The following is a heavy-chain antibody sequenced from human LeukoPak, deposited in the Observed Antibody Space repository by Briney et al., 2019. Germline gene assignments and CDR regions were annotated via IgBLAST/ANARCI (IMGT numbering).Heavy chain of an antibody. CDR1: GFIFDDYA. Sequence: PGGSLRLSCAASGFIFDDYAMHWVRQAPGKGLEWVSLITGDEAGTYYEDSVRGRFTISRDNSKNSLYLIMNSLRTEDTALYYCTKGRVATVGGAKYAMDVWGQGTTVTVSS. V-gene: IGHV3-43*02. CDR2: ITGDEAGT. D-gene: IGHD5-12*01. CDR3: TKGRVATVGGAKYAMDV. J-gene: IGHJ6*02.